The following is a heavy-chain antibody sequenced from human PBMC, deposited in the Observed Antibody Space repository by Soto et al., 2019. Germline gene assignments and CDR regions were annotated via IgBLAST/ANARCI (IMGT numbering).Heavy chain of an antibody. V-gene: IGHV1-3*01. CDR1: GNTVPNYA. Sequence: ASVKVSCKASGNTVPNYAIHWVRQAPGQRLEWMGWINGGNGNTYYSQNFQGRVTIIRDTSASAAYMELSCLTSEDTAVYYCARDRYYGSGNYNYFDYWGQGTQVTVSS. CDR3: ARDRYYGSGNYNYFDY. J-gene: IGHJ4*02. CDR2: INGGNGNT. D-gene: IGHD3-10*01.